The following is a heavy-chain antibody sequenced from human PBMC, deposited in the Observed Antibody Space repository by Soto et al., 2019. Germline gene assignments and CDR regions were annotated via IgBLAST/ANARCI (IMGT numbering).Heavy chain of an antibody. CDR3: ARAPPYYYGSGSYYLKRWFDP. CDR1: GDSVSGGSFY. D-gene: IGHD3-10*01. J-gene: IGHJ5*02. Sequence: SETLSLTCTVSGDSVSGGSFYWTWIRQPPGKGLESIGEINHSGSTNYNPSLKSRVTISVDTSKNQFSLKLSSVTAADTAVYYCARAPPYYYGSGSYYLKRWFDPWGQGTLVTVSS. V-gene: IGHV4-61*01. CDR2: INHSGST.